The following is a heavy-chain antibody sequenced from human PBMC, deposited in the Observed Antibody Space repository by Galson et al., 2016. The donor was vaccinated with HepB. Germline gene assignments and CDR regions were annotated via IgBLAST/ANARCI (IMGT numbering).Heavy chain of an antibody. J-gene: IGHJ6*02. Sequence: SLRLSCAVSGFTFSTYGMHWVRQAPGKGLEWVAIISYDGGNKYYADSVKGRFTISRDNSENTLYLQMNSLRHEDTAVYYCAKVTANYNYYYGMDVWGQGTTVAVTS. CDR3: AKVTANYNYYYGMDV. CDR1: GFTFSTYG. CDR2: ISYDGGNK. D-gene: IGHD3-10*01. V-gene: IGHV3-30*18.